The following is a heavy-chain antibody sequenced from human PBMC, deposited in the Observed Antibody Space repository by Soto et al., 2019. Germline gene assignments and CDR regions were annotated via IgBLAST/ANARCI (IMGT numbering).Heavy chain of an antibody. CDR2: IYYSGST. D-gene: IGHD3-9*01. Sequence: SETLSLTCTVSGGSISSGGYYWSWIRQHPGKGLEWIGYIYYSGSTYYNPSLKSRVTISVDTSKNQFSLKLSSVTAADTAVYYCARWGSYYDSLTGYYFSTYGMDVWGQGTTVTVSS. V-gene: IGHV4-31*03. J-gene: IGHJ6*02. CDR1: GGSISSGGYY. CDR3: ARWGSYYDSLTGYYFSTYGMDV.